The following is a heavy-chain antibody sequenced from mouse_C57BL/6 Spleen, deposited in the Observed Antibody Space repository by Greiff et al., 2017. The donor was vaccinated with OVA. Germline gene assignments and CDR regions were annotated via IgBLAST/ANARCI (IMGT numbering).Heavy chain of an antibody. D-gene: IGHD2-4*01. V-gene: IGHV1-22*01. Sequence: VQLQQSGPELVKPGASVKMSCKASGYTFTDYNMHWVKQNHGKSLEWIGYINPNNGGTSYNKKFKDKATLTVNKSSSTAYMELRSLTSEDSAVYYCGRGYEYDGEFAYWGQGTLVTVSA. CDR2: INPNNGGT. CDR3: GRGYEYDGEFAY. CDR1: GYTFTDYN. J-gene: IGHJ3*01.